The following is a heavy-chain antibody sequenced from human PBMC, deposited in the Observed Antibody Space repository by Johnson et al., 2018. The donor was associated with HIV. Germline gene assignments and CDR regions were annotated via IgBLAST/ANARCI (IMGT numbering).Heavy chain of an antibody. D-gene: IGHD1-26*01. Sequence: MQLVESGGGLVQPGGSLRLSCAASGFSFDDYGMSWVRQAPGKGLEWVSGINWNGGSTGYADSVKGRFSISRDNAKNSLYLQMNSLRAEDTALYYCAKVDSGSYFDAFDIWGQGTMVTVSS. CDR3: AKVDSGSYFDAFDI. CDR2: INWNGGST. J-gene: IGHJ3*02. V-gene: IGHV3-20*04. CDR1: GFSFDDYG.